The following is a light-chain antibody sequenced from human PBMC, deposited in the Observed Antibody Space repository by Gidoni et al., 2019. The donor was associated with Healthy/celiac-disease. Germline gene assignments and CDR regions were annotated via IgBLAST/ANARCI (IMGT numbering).Light chain of an antibody. J-gene: IGKJ1*01. CDR3: QQYGSSPAT. CDR1: QSVSSSY. Sequence: EIVLTHSPGTLSLSPGDRATLSCRASQSVSSSYLAGYQQKPGQAPRLLIYGASSRATGIPDRFSGSGSGTDFTLTISRLEPEDFAVYYCQQYGSSPATFGQXTKVEIK. CDR2: GAS. V-gene: IGKV3-20*01.